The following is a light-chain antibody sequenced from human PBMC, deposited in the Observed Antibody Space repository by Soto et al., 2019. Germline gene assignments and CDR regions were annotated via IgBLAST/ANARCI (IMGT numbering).Light chain of an antibody. CDR2: MAS. Sequence: DIQLTQSPSTLSASVGDRVTFICRASQSISTWLAWYQQKLGKAPTLLIYMASTLESGVPSRFSGSGSGTEFTLTISSLQPDDFATYYCQQYDEYPWTFGQGTKVEIK. V-gene: IGKV1-5*03. J-gene: IGKJ1*01. CDR1: QSISTW. CDR3: QQYDEYPWT.